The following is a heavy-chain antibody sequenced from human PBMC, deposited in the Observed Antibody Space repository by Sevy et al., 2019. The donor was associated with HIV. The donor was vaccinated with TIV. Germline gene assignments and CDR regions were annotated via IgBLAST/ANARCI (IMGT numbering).Heavy chain of an antibody. J-gene: IGHJ6*02. CDR2: MSPNSGNT. Sequence: ASVKVSCRASGYTFTSYDINWVRQATGQGFEWMGWMSPNSGNTGYAQKFQGRVTMTRNTSISTAYMELSSLRSEDTAVYYCARFLSTSYYYYYAMDVSGQWTPVTVSS. CDR3: ARFLSTSYYYYYAMDV. D-gene: IGHD2-2*01. CDR1: GYTFTSYD. V-gene: IGHV1-8*01.